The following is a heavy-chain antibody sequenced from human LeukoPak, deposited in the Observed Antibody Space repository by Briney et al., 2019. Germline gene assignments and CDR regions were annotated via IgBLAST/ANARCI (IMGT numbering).Heavy chain of an antibody. CDR3: AKDQDLYCSGGSCYSTLDY. J-gene: IGHJ4*02. CDR2: IRYDGRSK. D-gene: IGHD2-15*01. V-gene: IGHV3-30*02. CDR1: GSTFSSYG. Sequence: PGGSLRLSCAASGSTFSSYGMHWVRQAPGKGLEWVAFIRYDGRSKYYADSVQGRFIISRDTSKNTLYLQMNSLKVEDTAVYYCAKDQDLYCSGGSCYSTLDYWGQGTLVSVSS.